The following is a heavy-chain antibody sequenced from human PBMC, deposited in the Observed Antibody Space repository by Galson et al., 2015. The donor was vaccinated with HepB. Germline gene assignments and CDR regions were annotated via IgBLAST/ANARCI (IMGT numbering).Heavy chain of an antibody. J-gene: IGHJ5*02. CDR2: ISGTSSDI. CDR1: GFTFSDYY. Sequence: SLRLSCAASGFTFSDYYMSWFRQAPGTGLECLSYISGTSSDIKYADSVKGRFTISRDNAKNSLYLQMDSLRAEDTAVYYCTRNTRTPSPWGQGTLVTVSS. CDR3: TRNTRTPSP. V-gene: IGHV3-11*06.